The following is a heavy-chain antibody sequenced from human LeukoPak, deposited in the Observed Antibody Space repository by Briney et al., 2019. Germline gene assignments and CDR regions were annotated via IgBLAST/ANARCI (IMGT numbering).Heavy chain of an antibody. D-gene: IGHD1-26*01. V-gene: IGHV4-4*07. CDR3: ARAITTLESYYEDY. Sequence: SETLSLTCTVSGGSISSYYWSWIRQAAGKGLEWIGRIYTSGSTNYNPSLKSRVTMSVDTSKNQFSPKLSSVTAADTAVYCCARAITTLESYYEDYWGQGTLVTVSS. CDR1: GGSISSYY. J-gene: IGHJ4*02. CDR2: IYTSGST.